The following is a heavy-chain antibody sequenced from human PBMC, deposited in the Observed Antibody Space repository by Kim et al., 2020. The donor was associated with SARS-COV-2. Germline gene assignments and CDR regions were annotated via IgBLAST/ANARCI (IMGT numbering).Heavy chain of an antibody. D-gene: IGHD2-2*01. CDR2: INHSGST. CDR3: ARGKGLEDQLLPSSARPGFDY. Sequence: SETLSLTCAVYGGSFSGYYWSWIRQPPGKGLEWIGVINHSGSTNYNPSLKSRVTISVDTSKNQFSLKLSSVTAADTAVYYCARGKGLEDQLLPSSARPGFDYWGQGTLVTVSS. J-gene: IGHJ4*02. V-gene: IGHV4-34*01. CDR1: GGSFSGYY.